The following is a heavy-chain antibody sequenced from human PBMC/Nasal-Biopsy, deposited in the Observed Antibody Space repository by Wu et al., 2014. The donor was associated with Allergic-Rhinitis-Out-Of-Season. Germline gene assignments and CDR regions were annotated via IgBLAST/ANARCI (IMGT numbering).Heavy chain of an antibody. J-gene: IGHJ3*02. CDR3: ARPNCDGDCFDDFDI. D-gene: IGHD2-21*02. CDR1: GFTFSSYG. V-gene: IGHV3-30*19. Sequence: LRLSCAASGFTFSSYGMHWVRQAPGKGLEWVAAISDDGVKKYYKDFVKGRFTISRDNSKNTVFLQVNSLRAEDTAVVYCARPNCDGDCFDDFDIWGKGTKVIVSS. CDR2: ISDDGVKK.